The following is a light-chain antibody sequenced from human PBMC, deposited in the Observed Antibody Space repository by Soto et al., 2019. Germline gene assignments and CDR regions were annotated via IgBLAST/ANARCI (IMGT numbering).Light chain of an antibody. CDR2: AAS. Sequence: IPMAQSPSSLSSSVGDRVTITCRASQSISSYLNWYQQKPGKAPKLLIYAASSLQSGVPSRFSGSGSGTDFTLTISSLQPEDFATYYCQQSYSTPITFGQGTRLEIK. J-gene: IGKJ5*01. CDR1: QSISSY. CDR3: QQSYSTPIT. V-gene: IGKV1-39*01.